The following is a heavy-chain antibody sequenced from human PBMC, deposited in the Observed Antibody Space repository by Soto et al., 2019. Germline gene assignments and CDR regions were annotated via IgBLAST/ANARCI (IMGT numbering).Heavy chain of an antibody. Sequence: VRRVKFGAEGKKPGSSVRASGKVSEATFTGITLSGWHRAPGQGLGWWGRIIPILGIPNYAKKFQGRVTITADKSTSTAYMELSSLRSEDTAVYYCATLLLAYCGGDCPMADYWGQGTLVTVSS. CDR2: IIPILGIP. V-gene: IGHV1-69*02. CDR1: EATFTGIT. D-gene: IGHD2-21*02. J-gene: IGHJ4*02. CDR3: ATLLLAYCGGDCPMADY.